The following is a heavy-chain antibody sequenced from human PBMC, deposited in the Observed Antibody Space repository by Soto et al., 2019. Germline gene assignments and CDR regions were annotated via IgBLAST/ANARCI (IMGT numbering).Heavy chain of an antibody. CDR3: AKAGAAAGTEPYYYYGMDV. Sequence: EVQLLESGGGLVQPGGSLRLSCAASGFTFSSYAMSWVRQAPGKGLEWVSAISGSGGSTYYADSVKVRFSISRDNSKNTLYLQMNSLRAEDTAVYYCAKAGAAAGTEPYYYYGMDVWGQGTTVTVSS. D-gene: IGHD6-13*01. V-gene: IGHV3-23*01. J-gene: IGHJ6*02. CDR1: GFTFSSYA. CDR2: ISGSGGST.